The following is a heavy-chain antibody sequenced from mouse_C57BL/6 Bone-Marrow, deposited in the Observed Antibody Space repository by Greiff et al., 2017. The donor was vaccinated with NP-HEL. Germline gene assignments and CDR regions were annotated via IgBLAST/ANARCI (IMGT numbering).Heavy chain of an antibody. Sequence: EVKLLQSGGGLVQPGGSLKLSCAASGIDFSRYWMSWVRRAPGKGLEWIGEINPDSSTINYAPSLKDKFIISRDNAKNTLYLQMSKVRSEDTALYYCARPGVNYYAMDYWGQGTSVTVSS. J-gene: IGHJ4*01. CDR2: INPDSSTI. V-gene: IGHV4-1*01. D-gene: IGHD2-2*01. CDR1: GIDFSRYW. CDR3: ARPGVNYYAMDY.